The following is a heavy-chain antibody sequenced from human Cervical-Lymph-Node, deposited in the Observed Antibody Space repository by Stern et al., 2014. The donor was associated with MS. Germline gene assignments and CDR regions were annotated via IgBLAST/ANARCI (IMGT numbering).Heavy chain of an antibody. J-gene: IGHJ3*01. D-gene: IGHD2-21*02. Sequence: QVQLQESGPGLVKPSQTLSLTCTVSGASMTTGSYYWNWIRQPAGKGVEWIGQIYTSGSASNHPSPKNRLSMSVDPSKNRFPLILSSVTAADTAVYYCARGDRRLRAFDLWGQGTMVTVSS. CDR2: IYTSGSA. CDR1: GASMTTGSYY. V-gene: IGHV4-61*02. CDR3: ARGDRRLRAFDL.